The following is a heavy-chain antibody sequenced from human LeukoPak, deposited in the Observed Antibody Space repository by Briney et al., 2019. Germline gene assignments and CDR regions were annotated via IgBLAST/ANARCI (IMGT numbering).Heavy chain of an antibody. D-gene: IGHD3-9*01. J-gene: IGHJ4*02. CDR1: GGSFSGYY. V-gene: IGHV4-4*07. CDR3: ARERVGILTGFDY. CDR2: IYTSGST. Sequence: SETLSLTCAVYGGSFSGYYWSWIRQPAGKGLEWIGRIYTSGSTNYNPSLKSRVTISVDTSKNQFSLKLSSVTAADTAVYYCARERVGILTGFDYWGQGTLVTVSS.